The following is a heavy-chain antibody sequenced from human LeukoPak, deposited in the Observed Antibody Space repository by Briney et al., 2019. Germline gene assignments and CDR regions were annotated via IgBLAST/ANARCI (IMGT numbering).Heavy chain of an antibody. Sequence: GSLRLSCAASGFTFSPYNVNWVRQPPGKGLEWIGYMYYSGSTNYNPSLKSRVTISVDTSKNQFSLKLTSVTAADTAVYYCARDRVYYFDYWGQGTLVTVSS. J-gene: IGHJ4*02. CDR2: MYYSGST. CDR3: ARDRVYYFDY. CDR1: GFTFSPYN. V-gene: IGHV4-59*01.